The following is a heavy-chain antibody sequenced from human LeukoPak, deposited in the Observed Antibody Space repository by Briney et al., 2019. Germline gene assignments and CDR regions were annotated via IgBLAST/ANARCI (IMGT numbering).Heavy chain of an antibody. CDR1: GGSIRSSNW. CDR3: ARTIYYGSGNSH. Sequence: SETLSLTCAVSGGSIRSSNWWSWVRQPPGKGLEWIGEIYYSGSTNYNPSLKSRVTISVDKSKNQFSLRLSSVTAADTAVYYCARTIYYGSGNSHWGQGTLVTVSS. J-gene: IGHJ4*02. CDR2: IYYSGST. V-gene: IGHV4-4*02. D-gene: IGHD3-10*01.